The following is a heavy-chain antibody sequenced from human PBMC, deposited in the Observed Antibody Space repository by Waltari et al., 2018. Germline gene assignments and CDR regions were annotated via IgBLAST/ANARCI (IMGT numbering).Heavy chain of an antibody. J-gene: IGHJ3*02. CDR1: GYNFDTYW. V-gene: IGHV5-51*01. CDR3: ARNFYFADSGSPEAFDI. Sequence: EELLVQSGAEVRKPGESLKISCHGSGYNFDTYWIGWVRQMPGKGLEWMVMTYPGDSEIRSSPSFQGQITISADSSISTAYLQWSSLKTSDTAMYFCARNFYFADSGSPEAFDIWGQGTLVTVSS. CDR2: TYPGDSEI. D-gene: IGHD3-9*01.